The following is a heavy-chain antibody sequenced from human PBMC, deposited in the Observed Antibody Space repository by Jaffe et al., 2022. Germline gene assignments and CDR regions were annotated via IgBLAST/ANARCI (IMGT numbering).Heavy chain of an antibody. Sequence: EVRLLESGGALVQPGGSLRLSCAASGFTFNDYAMAWVRQAPGRGLEWVSEISGRDDSTYYADSVKGRFTISRDNSKKALYLQMRDLRAEDTAVYYCAKENYEYYDSSSYYPFDYWGQGTLVTVSS. V-gene: IGHV3-23*01. CDR1: GFTFNDYA. CDR2: ISGRDDST. J-gene: IGHJ4*02. D-gene: IGHD3-22*01. CDR3: AKENYEYYDSSSYYPFDY.